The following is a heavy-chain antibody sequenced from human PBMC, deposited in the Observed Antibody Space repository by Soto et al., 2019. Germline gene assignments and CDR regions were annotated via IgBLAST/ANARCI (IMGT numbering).Heavy chain of an antibody. D-gene: IGHD2-15*01. CDR1: GDSIRSDNYY. CDR3: ARLTTGYCSGGSCPPPY. J-gene: IGHJ4*02. CDR2: IFYSGST. V-gene: IGHV4-31*03. Sequence: QVQLQESGPGLVKPSQTLSLTCTVSGDSIRSDNYYCSWIRQHPGKGLEWIGYIFYSGSTHYNPSLKSRVTISVDTSKNQFSLKLSSVTAAHTAVYYCARLTTGYCSGGSCPPPYWGQGTLVTVSS.